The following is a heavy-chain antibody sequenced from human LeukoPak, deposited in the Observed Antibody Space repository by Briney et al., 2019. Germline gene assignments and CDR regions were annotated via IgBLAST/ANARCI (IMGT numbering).Heavy chain of an antibody. V-gene: IGHV1-69*13. J-gene: IGHJ6*03. CDR1: GCTFSSYA. Sequence: GASVKVPCKASGCTFSSYAISWVRQAPGQGLAWMGGIIPIFGTANYAQKFQGRVTITADESTSTAYMELSSLRSEDTAVYYCARVSSPYYYYMDVWGKGTTVTVSS. CDR2: IIPIFGTA. CDR3: ARVSSPYYYYMDV. D-gene: IGHD6-19*01.